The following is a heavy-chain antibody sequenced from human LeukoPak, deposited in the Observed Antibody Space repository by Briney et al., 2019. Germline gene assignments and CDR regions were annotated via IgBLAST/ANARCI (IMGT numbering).Heavy chain of an antibody. D-gene: IGHD4-23*01. Sequence: SETLSLTCTVSGGSISSGSYYWSWIRQPAGKGLEWIGRIYTSGSTNYNPSLKSRVTISVDTSKNQFSLKLSSVTAADTAVYYCASTALRWAYFDYWGQGTLVTVSS. CDR1: GGSISSGSYY. CDR2: IYTSGST. J-gene: IGHJ4*02. CDR3: ASTALRWAYFDY. V-gene: IGHV4-61*02.